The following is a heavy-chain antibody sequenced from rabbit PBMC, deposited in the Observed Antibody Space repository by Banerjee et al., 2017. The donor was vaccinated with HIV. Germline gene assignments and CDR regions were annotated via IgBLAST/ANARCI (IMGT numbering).Heavy chain of an antibody. V-gene: IGHV1S40*01. Sequence: QSLEESGGDLVKPGASLTLTCTASGFSFISSYWICWFRQAPGKGLEWIACIDAGSSGSTYYASWAKGRFTISKTSSTTVTLQMTSLTAADTATYFCARDLAGVIGWNFNLWGPGTLVTVS. J-gene: IGHJ4*01. D-gene: IGHD4-1*01. CDR3: ARDLAGVIGWNFNL. CDR1: GFSFISSYW. CDR2: IDAGSSGST.